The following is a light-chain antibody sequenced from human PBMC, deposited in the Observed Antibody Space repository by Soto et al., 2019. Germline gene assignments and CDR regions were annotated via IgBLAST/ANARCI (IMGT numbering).Light chain of an antibody. CDR1: SSDVGGYNY. J-gene: IGLJ3*02. CDR2: EVS. V-gene: IGLV2-14*03. CDR3: TSFTSSSTWV. Sequence: QSALTQPASVSGSPGQSITISCTGTSSDVGGYNYVSWFQQHPGKAPKLKIYEVSTRPSGVSNRFSGSKSGYTASLTISELQAEDEADYYCTSFTSSSTWVFGGGTKVTVL.